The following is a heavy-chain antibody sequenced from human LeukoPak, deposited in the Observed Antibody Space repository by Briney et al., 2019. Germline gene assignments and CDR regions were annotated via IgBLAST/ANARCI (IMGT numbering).Heavy chain of an antibody. V-gene: IGHV3-9*01. CDR2: ISWNSGSI. CDR3: GKDIEGGDYYYYGMDV. CDR1: GFTFDDYA. Sequence: GGSLRLSCAASGFTFDDYAMHWVRQAPGKGLEWVSGISWNSGSIGYADSVKGRFTISRDNAKNSLYLQMNSLRAEDTALYYCGKDIEGGDYYYYGMDVWGQGTTVTVSS. J-gene: IGHJ6*02. D-gene: IGHD4-17*01.